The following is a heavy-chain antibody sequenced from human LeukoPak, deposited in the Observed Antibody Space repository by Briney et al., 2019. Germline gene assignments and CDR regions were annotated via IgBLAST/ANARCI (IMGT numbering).Heavy chain of an antibody. CDR3: ARAHYYDSSGYNPL. D-gene: IGHD3-22*01. Sequence: TGGSLRLSCAASRLTFSSYVMHWVRQAPGKGLEWVASISYAGTNTYYADSVKGRFTISRDNSKNTLFLQMNSLGAADTAMYFCARAHYYDSSGYNPLWGQGTTVSVSS. CDR1: RLTFSSYV. CDR2: ISYAGTNT. J-gene: IGHJ3*01. V-gene: IGHV3-30-3*01.